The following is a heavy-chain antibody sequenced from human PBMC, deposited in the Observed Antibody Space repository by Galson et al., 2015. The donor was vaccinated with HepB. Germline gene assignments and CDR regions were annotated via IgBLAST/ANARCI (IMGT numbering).Heavy chain of an antibody. V-gene: IGHV3-23*01. Sequence: SLRLSCAASGFTFSSYAMSWVRQAPGKGLEWVSAISGTGGSTYYADSLKGRFTISSDHSKNTLYLQMNSLRAEDTAVYYCAKDQGEAVAGTTTYDAFDIWGQGTMVTVSS. J-gene: IGHJ3*02. CDR3: AKDQGEAVAGTTTYDAFDI. CDR1: GFTFSSYA. D-gene: IGHD6-19*01. CDR2: ISGTGGST.